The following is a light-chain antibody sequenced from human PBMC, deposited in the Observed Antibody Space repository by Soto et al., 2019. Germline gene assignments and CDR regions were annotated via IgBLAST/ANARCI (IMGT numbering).Light chain of an antibody. Sequence: QSVLTQPASVSGSPGQSITISCTGTSSDVGGYNYVSWYQQHPGKAPKLMIYEVTNRPSGVPNRFSGSKSGNTASLTISGLQEEDEADYYCSSYTSSSTLYVFGTGTKLTVL. CDR3: SSYTSSSTLYV. V-gene: IGLV2-14*01. CDR1: SSDVGGYNY. J-gene: IGLJ1*01. CDR2: EVT.